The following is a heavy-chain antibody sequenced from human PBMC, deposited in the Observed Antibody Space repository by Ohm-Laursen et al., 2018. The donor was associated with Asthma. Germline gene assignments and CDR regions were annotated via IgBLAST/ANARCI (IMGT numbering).Heavy chain of an antibody. CDR1: GFTVSNNY. CDR3: ARMKNGYDPDYYYFYAMDV. J-gene: IGHJ6*02. D-gene: IGHD5-12*01. Sequence: SLRLSCAASGFTVSNNYMNWVRQAPGQGLEWVSVIYSGGSTYYSDSVKGRFTISRDNSKNTLYLQMNSLRAEDTAVYYCARMKNGYDPDYYYFYAMDVWGQGTTVTVSS. CDR2: IYSGGST. V-gene: IGHV3-53*01.